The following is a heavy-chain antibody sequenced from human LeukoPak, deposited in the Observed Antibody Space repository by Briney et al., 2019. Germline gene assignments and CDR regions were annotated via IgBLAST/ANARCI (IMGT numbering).Heavy chain of an antibody. CDR1: GLIFSSYW. D-gene: IGHD6-13*01. J-gene: IGHJ5*02. CDR3: AKLRSGGPAAGNH. V-gene: IGHV3-74*01. Sequence: PGGSLRLSCAGSGLIFSSYWMNWVRQAPGKGLVWVSRVSPDGSSTDYADSVKGRFTISRDNSKNAVYLQMNSLRAEDTAVYYCAKLRSGGPAAGNHWGQGTLVTVSP. CDR2: VSPDGSST.